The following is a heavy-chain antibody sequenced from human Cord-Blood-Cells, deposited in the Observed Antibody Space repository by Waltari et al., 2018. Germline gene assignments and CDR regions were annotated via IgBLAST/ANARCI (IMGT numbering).Heavy chain of an antibody. V-gene: IGHV4-34*01. J-gene: IGHJ2*01. D-gene: IGHD6-13*01. CDR1: GGSFSGYY. CDR2: INHSGST. CDR3: ARGLNSSSWYTSLYWYFDL. Sequence: QVQLQQWGAGLLKPSETLSLTCAVYGGSFSGYYRSWTRQPPGKGLEWIGEINHSGSTNYNPSLKSRVTISVDTSKNQFSLKLSSVTAADTAVYYCARGLNSSSWYTSLYWYFDLWGRGTLVTVSS.